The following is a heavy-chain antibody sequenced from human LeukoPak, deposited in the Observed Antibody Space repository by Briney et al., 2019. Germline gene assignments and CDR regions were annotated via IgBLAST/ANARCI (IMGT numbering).Heavy chain of an antibody. Sequence: GGSLRLSCAASGFTFSDAWVNWVRQAPGKGLEWVGRIKSKTDGGTTDYDATVKGRFTISRDDSKNTLYLQMNSLKSEDTALYYCTTDPPPNYYYDSSGYYILNSLGYWGQGTLVTVSS. CDR2: IKSKTDGGTT. CDR3: TTDPPPNYYYDSSGYYILNSLGY. D-gene: IGHD3-22*01. J-gene: IGHJ4*02. CDR1: GFTFSDAW. V-gene: IGHV3-15*01.